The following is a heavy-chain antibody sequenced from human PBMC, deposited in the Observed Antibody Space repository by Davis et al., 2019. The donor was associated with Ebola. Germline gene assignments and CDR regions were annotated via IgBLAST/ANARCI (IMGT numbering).Heavy chain of an antibody. CDR2: IYYSGST. J-gene: IGHJ4*02. CDR1: GGSISSGDYY. Sequence: MPSETLSLTCTVSGGSISSGDYYWSWIRQPPGKGLEWFGYIYYSGSTYYNPSLKSRVTISVDTSKNQFSLKLSSVTAADTAVYYCARVYYYDSSGYYVGSYYFDYWGQGTLVTVSS. D-gene: IGHD3-22*01. CDR3: ARVYYYDSSGYYVGSYYFDY. V-gene: IGHV4-30-4*01.